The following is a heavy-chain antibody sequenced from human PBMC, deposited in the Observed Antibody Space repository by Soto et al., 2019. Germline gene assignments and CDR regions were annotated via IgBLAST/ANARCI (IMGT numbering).Heavy chain of an antibody. J-gene: IGHJ6*02. D-gene: IGHD3-10*01. Sequence: GGSLRLSCAASGFTFSSYWMHWVRQAPGKGLVWVSRINSDGSSTSYADSVKGQFTISRDNAKNTLYLQMNSLRAEDTAVYYCAREEAEGITMVRGVITPPSYYYYGMDVWGQGTTVTVSS. V-gene: IGHV3-74*01. CDR1: GFTFSSYW. CDR2: INSDGSST. CDR3: AREEAEGITMVRGVITPPSYYYYGMDV.